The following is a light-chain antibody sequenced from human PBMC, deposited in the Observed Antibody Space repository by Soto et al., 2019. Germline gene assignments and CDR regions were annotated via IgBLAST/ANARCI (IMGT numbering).Light chain of an antibody. CDR1: QSVSSY. CDR3: QQRSNWAST. J-gene: IGKJ4*01. Sequence: EIVLTQSPATLSLSPGDRATLSCRASQSVSSYLAWYQQKPGQAPRLLIYDASNRATCIPARFSGSGSGTDFSLTIATLEPEDFAVYYCQQRSNWASTFGGGTKVEIK. CDR2: DAS. V-gene: IGKV3-11*01.